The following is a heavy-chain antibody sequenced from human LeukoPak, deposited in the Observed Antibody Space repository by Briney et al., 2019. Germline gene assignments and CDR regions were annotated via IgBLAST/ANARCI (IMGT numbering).Heavy chain of an antibody. J-gene: IGHJ4*02. CDR2: IYYSGST. V-gene: IGHV4-59*12. CDR1: GGSISSYY. CDR3: ARDSSESGIAFDY. D-gene: IGHD6-13*01. Sequence: SETLSLTCTVSGGSISSYYWSWIRQPPGKGLEWIGYIYYSGSTNYNPSLKSRVTISVDTSKNQFSLKLSSVTAADTAVYYCARDSSESGIAFDYWGQGTLVAVSS.